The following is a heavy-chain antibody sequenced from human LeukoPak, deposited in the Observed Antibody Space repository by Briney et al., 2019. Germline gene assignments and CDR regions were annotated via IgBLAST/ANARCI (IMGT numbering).Heavy chain of an antibody. V-gene: IGHV3-7*01. CDR2: IKQDGSEK. J-gene: IGHJ3*02. D-gene: IGHD3-22*01. Sequence: GGSLRLSCAASGFTFSSYWMSWVRQAPGKGLEWVANIKQDGSEKYYVDSVKGRFTISRDNAKNSLYLQMNSLRAEDTAVYYCARVSWLLLFDAFDIWGRGTMVTVSS. CDR1: GFTFSSYW. CDR3: ARVSWLLLFDAFDI.